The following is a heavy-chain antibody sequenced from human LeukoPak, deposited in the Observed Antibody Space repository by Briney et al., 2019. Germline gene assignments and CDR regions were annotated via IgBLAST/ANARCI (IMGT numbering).Heavy chain of an antibody. CDR2: ITSSGSG. D-gene: IGHD3-22*01. Sequence: GGSLRLSCAASGFTFSSYAMSWIRQAPGKGLEWISYITSSGSGYYLESVKGRFTISRDAASNSVFLQMNSLSAEDTAVYFCTRDQDAGYALGYWGQGTLVTVSS. CDR3: TRDQDAGYALGY. CDR1: GFTFSSYA. V-gene: IGHV3-11*01. J-gene: IGHJ4*02.